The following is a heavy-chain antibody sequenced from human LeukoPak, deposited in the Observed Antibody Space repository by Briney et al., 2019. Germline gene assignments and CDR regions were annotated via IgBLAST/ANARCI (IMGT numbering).Heavy chain of an antibody. CDR1: GFTFSSYW. V-gene: IGHV3-74*01. CDR3: GRVYYDSSGYLPFDY. J-gene: IGHJ4*02. D-gene: IGHD3-22*01. Sequence: PGGSLRLSCAASGFTFSSYWMHWVRQAPGKGLVWVSRINSDGSSTSYADSVKGRFTISRDNAKNTLYLQMNSLRAEDTAVYYCGRVYYDSSGYLPFDYWAREPWSPSPQ. CDR2: INSDGSST.